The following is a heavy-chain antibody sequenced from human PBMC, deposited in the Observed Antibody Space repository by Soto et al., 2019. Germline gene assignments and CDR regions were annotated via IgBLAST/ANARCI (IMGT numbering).Heavy chain of an antibody. D-gene: IGHD4-17*01. CDR3: AREGSDYQYYYDF. CDR2: ISGYHGST. V-gene: IGHV1-18*01. Sequence: ASVKVSCKASGYPFTTYGINWLRQAPGQGLEWMGSISGYHGSTIYAERFQGRVTMTTDPSTNTVYIDLRSLTPDDTAVYYCAREGSDYQYYYDFWGQGTLVTVSS. J-gene: IGHJ4*02. CDR1: GYPFTTYG.